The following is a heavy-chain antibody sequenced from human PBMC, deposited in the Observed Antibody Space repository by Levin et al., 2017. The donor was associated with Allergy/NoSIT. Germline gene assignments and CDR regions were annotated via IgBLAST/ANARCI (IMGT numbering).Heavy chain of an antibody. CDR2: IKSKTDGGTT. J-gene: IGHJ4*02. CDR1: GFTFSNAW. V-gene: IGHV3-15*01. CDR3: TTEGPYYDYVWGSYPKDY. D-gene: IGHD3-16*02. Sequence: GGSLRLSCAASGFTFSNAWMSWVRQAPGKGLEWVGRIKSKTDGGTTDYAAPVKGRFTISRDDSKNTLYLQMNSLKTEDTAVYYCTTEGPYYDYVWGSYPKDYWGQGTLVTVSS.